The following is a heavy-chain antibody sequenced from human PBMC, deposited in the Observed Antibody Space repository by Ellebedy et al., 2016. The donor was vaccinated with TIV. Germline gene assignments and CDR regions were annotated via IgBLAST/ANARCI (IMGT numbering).Heavy chain of an antibody. D-gene: IGHD3-10*01. CDR2: ITRNSDYI. Sequence: GESLKISCAASGFSFSSSSMNWVRQAPGKGLEWVSSITRNSDYIYYADSVKGRFTISRDNAKNSLYLQMDSPRVDDTAVYYCARDRGGFDYWGQGALVTVSS. V-gene: IGHV3-21*01. J-gene: IGHJ4*02. CDR3: ARDRGGFDY. CDR1: GFSFSSSS.